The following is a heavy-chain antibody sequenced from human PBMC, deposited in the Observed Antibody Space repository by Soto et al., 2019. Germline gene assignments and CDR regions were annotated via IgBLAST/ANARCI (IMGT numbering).Heavy chain of an antibody. V-gene: IGHV4-59*01. J-gene: IGHJ6*03. Sequence: SETLSLTCTVSGGSISSYYWSWIRQPPGKGLEWIGYIYYSGSTNYNPSLKSRVTISVDTSKNQFSLKLSSVTAADTAVYYCARRLMSVPAANGPRYYYYMDVWGKGTTVTVSS. CDR1: GGSISSYY. D-gene: IGHD2-2*01. CDR3: ARRLMSVPAANGPRYYYYMDV. CDR2: IYYSGST.